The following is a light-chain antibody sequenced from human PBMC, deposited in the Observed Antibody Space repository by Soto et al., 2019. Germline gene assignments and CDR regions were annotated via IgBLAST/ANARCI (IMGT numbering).Light chain of an antibody. CDR1: QSVSSN. J-gene: IGKJ2*01. V-gene: IGKV3D-15*01. Sequence: EIVMTQSPGTLSVSPGERATLSCRVSQSVSSNLAWYQQKPGQAPRLLIYGASTRATGIPARFSGSGSGTEFTLTISSLQSEDFAVYYCQHYNNWPTFGQGTKLEIK. CDR3: QHYNNWPT. CDR2: GAS.